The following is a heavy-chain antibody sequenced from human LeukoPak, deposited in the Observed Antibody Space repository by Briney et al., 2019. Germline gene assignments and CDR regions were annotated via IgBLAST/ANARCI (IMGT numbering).Heavy chain of an antibody. V-gene: IGHV3-48*01. D-gene: IGHD2-8*01. CDR3: ARDGYCNNGVCFDY. CDR1: GFTFNEYS. CDR2: ISHDSKSV. Sequence: VGSLRLSCAASGFTFNEYSMTWVRQAPGKGLEGVAYISHDSKSVSYADSVKGRLTIYRDDAKNSLYLLMNSLRAEDTAVYYYARDGYCNNGVCFDYWGQGILVTVSS. J-gene: IGHJ4*02.